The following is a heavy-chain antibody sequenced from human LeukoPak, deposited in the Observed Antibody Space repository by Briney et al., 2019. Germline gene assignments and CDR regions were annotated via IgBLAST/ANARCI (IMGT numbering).Heavy chain of an antibody. V-gene: IGHV3-33*01. CDR3: ARDVTSSGYYYYYYGMDV. Sequence: GGSLRLSCAASGFTFSSYGMHWVRRAPGKGLEWVAVIWYDGSNKYYADSVKGRFTISRDNSKNTLYLQMNSLRAEDTAVYYCARDVTSSGYYYYYYGMDVWGQGTTVTVSS. J-gene: IGHJ6*02. D-gene: IGHD3-22*01. CDR1: GFTFSSYG. CDR2: IWYDGSNK.